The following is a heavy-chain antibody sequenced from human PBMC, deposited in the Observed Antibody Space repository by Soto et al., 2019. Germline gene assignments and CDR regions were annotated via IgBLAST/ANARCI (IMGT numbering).Heavy chain of an antibody. CDR2: IRSKANSNAT. D-gene: IGHD2-8*01. CDR1: GVPFSGSA. Sequence: PVGSQRHWCTASGVPFSGSAMRWVRKASGKGLEWVGRIRSKANSNATAYAASVKGRFTISRDDSKNTAYLQMNSLKTEDTAVYYCTRPGMVPEAYAFDIWGQGTMVTVS. J-gene: IGHJ3*02. CDR3: TRPGMVPEAYAFDI. V-gene: IGHV3-73*01.